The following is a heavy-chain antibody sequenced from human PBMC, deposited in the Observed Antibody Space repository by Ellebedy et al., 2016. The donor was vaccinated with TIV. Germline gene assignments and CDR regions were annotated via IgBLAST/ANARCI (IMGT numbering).Heavy chain of an antibody. Sequence: GESLKISXAASGFTFSSYGMHWVRPAPGKGLEWVAVIWYDGSKKYDADSVKGRFTTFRDNSKNTLYLQMNSLRAEDTVVYYCARGYSGSPPGNWGQGTLVTVSS. J-gene: IGHJ4*02. CDR2: IWYDGSKK. CDR3: ARGYSGSPPGN. D-gene: IGHD1-26*01. CDR1: GFTFSSYG. V-gene: IGHV3-33*01.